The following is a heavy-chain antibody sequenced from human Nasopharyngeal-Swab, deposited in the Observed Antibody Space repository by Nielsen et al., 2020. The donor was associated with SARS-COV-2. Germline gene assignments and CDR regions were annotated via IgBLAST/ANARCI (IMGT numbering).Heavy chain of an antibody. CDR1: GFTFSSYE. CDR3: ARDHVVGATGYYYYYYGMDV. D-gene: IGHD1-26*01. CDR2: ISSSGSTI. V-gene: IGHV3-48*03. J-gene: IGHJ6*02. Sequence: GESLKISCAASGFTFSSYEMNWVRQAPGKGLEWVSYISSSGSTIYYADSVKGRFTISRDNAKNSLYLQMNSLRAEDTAVYYCARDHVVGATGYYYYYYGMDVWGQGTTVTVSS.